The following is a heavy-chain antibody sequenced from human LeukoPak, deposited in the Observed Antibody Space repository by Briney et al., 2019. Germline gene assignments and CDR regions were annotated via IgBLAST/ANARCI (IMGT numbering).Heavy chain of an antibody. CDR2: IIPIFGTA. V-gene: IGHV1-69*13. J-gene: IGHJ6*04. Sequence: ASVKASCKASGGTFSSYAISWVRQAPGQGLEWMGGIIPIFGTANYAQKFQGRVTITADESTSTAYMELSSLRSEDTAVYYCARIPDIVVVPAAHYYYGMDVWGKGTTVTVSS. D-gene: IGHD2-2*01. CDR3: ARIPDIVVVPAAHYYYGMDV. CDR1: GGTFSSYA.